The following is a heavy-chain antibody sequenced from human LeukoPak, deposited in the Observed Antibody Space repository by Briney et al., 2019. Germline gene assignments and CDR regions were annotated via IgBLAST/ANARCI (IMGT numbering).Heavy chain of an antibody. CDR1: GGSVSSGTYY. D-gene: IGHD1-1*01. CDR3: ARDRVRGNANPYFDY. V-gene: IGHV4-61*01. J-gene: IGHJ4*02. Sequence: SETLSLTCTVSGGSVSSGTYYWSWIRQPPGKGLEWIGYIYYSGSTNYNPSLKSRVTISVDTSKNQFSLKLSSVTAADTAVYYCARDRVRGNANPYFDYWGQGTLVTVSS. CDR2: IYYSGST.